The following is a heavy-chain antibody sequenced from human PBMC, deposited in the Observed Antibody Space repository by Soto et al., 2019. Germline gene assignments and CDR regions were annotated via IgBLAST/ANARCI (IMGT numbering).Heavy chain of an antibody. Sequence: SETLSLTCAVYGGSFSGYYWSWIRQPPGKGLEWIGEIKHSGSTNYNPSLKSRVTLSVDTSKNQFSLKLSFVTAADTAVYYCARARFTIFGVVNYGSSSNYYYYGMDVWGQGTTVTVSS. J-gene: IGHJ6*02. D-gene: IGHD3-3*01. V-gene: IGHV4-34*01. CDR2: IKHSGST. CDR3: ARARFTIFGVVNYGSSSNYYYYGMDV. CDR1: GGSFSGYY.